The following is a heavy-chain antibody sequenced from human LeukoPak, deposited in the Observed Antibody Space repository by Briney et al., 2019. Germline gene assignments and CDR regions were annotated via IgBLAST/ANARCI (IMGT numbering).Heavy chain of an antibody. J-gene: IGHJ5*02. CDR2: INAGNGNT. V-gene: IGHV1-3*01. Sequence: GASVKVSCKASGYTFTSYAMHWVRQAPGQRLEWMGWINAGNGNTKYSQKLQGRVTITRDTSASTAYMELSSLRSEDTAVYYCAREPLVVDNWFDPWGQGTLVTVSS. CDR1: GYTFTSYA. CDR3: AREPLVVDNWFDP. D-gene: IGHD2-15*01.